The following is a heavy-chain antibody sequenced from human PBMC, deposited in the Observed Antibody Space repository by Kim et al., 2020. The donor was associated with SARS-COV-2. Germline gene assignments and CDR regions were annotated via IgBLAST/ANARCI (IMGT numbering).Heavy chain of an antibody. J-gene: IGHJ6*02. CDR2: IIPILGIT. Sequence: SVKVSCKAPGGTFSNYSIIWVRQAPGQGLEWMGRIIPILGITNYAQTFQGRGTISADKSTDTAYMELSSLRADDTAMYSCARDRGAAAVFYYGMDVWGQGTTVTVSS. CDR3: ARDRGAAAVFYYGMDV. D-gene: IGHD6-13*01. V-gene: IGHV1-69*04. CDR1: GGTFSNYS.